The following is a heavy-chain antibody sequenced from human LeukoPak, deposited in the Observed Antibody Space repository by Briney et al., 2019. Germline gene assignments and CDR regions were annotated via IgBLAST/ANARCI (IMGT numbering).Heavy chain of an antibody. Sequence: PSETLSLTCTVSGGSISSSSYYWGWIRQPPGKGLEWIGSIYYSGRTYYNPSLKSRVTISVDTSKNQFSLKLSSVTAADTAVYYCARDSGSSGWSQGTLVTVSS. D-gene: IGHD6-19*01. V-gene: IGHV4-39*07. CDR3: ARDSGSSG. CDR1: GGSISSSSYY. J-gene: IGHJ4*02. CDR2: IYYSGRT.